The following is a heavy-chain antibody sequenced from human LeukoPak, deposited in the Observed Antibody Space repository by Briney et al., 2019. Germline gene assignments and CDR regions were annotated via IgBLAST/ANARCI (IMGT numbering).Heavy chain of an antibody. CDR1: GYTFTGYY. D-gene: IGHD3-10*01. J-gene: IGHJ6*02. V-gene: IGHV1-2*02. CDR3: ARKQYYGSGSYYNWDYGMDV. Sequence: ASVKVSCKASGYTFTGYYMHWVRQAPGQGLEWMGWINPNSGGTNYAQKFQGRVTMTRDTSISTAYMELSRLRSDDTAVYCCARKQYYGSGSYYNWDYGMDVWGQGTTVTVSS. CDR2: INPNSGGT.